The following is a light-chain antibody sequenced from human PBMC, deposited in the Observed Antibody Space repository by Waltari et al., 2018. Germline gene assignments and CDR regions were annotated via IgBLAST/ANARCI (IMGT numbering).Light chain of an antibody. Sequence: DIQMTQSPSSLSASVGDRVTITCQASQAISNHLNWYQHKPGKAPELLIFDATNLETGVPSRFRGSGSGTDFTLTIPSLQPEDFATYYCQQYDNLASFGGGTKVELK. CDR1: QAISNH. CDR3: QQYDNLAS. J-gene: IGKJ4*01. CDR2: DAT. V-gene: IGKV1-33*01.